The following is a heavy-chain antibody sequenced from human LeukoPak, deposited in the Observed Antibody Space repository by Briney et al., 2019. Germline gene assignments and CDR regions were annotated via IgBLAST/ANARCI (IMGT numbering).Heavy chain of an antibody. CDR1: GFTFSEYD. CDR3: AREYCTTTRCAGGYFFDL. Sequence: GGSLRLSCAASGFTFSEYDFHWVRQAPGQGLEWVSAIGVLGDTYYPGSLKGRFTISRENGMNSLYLQMNSLRAGDTAVYYCAREYCTTTRCAGGYFFDLWGRDILVTVSS. CDR2: IGVLGDT. J-gene: IGHJ2*01. V-gene: IGHV3-13*01. D-gene: IGHD2-2*01.